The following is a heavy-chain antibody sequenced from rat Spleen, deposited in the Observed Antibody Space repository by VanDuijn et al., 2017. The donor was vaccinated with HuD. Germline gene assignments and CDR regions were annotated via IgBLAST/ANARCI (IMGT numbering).Heavy chain of an antibody. J-gene: IGHJ4*01. Sequence: EVQLVESGGGLVQPGRSLKLSCAASGFTFSNYDMAWVRQAPTKGLEWVATISYDGSSTYYPDSVKGRFIMSRDNAENTVYLQMNSLRSEDTATYYCVKDRDGGYAMDAWGQGASVTVSS. V-gene: IGHV5-17*01. CDR3: VKDRDGGYAMDA. CDR2: ISYDGSST. D-gene: IGHD1-11*01. CDR1: GFTFSNYD.